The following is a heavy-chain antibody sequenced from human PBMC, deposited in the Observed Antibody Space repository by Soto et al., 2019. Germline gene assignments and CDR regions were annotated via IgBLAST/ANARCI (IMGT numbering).Heavy chain of an antibody. CDR2: ISGSGGSS. V-gene: IGHV3-23*01. CDR3: AKNGCGGDCYSSVAGNWFDP. J-gene: IGHJ5*02. Sequence: EVQLLESGGGLVQPGGSLRRSCAATGFTFSGYVMSWVRQAPGKGLEWISIISGSGGSSYYADSVKGRFTISRHNSNNTVYLQMHSLRADDTAVYYCAKNGCGGDCYSSVAGNWFDPWGQGTLVTVSS. CDR1: GFTFSGYV. D-gene: IGHD2-21*02.